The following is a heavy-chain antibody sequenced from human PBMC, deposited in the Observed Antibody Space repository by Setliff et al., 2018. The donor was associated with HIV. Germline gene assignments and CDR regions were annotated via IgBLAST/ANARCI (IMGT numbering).Heavy chain of an antibody. CDR1: GYSFTGYY. Sequence: ASVKVSCKASGYSFTGYYMRWVRQAPGQGIEWLGWINPSSGGSVSAQKFQGRVSMTRDTSITTAYLELSDLRSDDTAVYYCASGGDSPLVKGYYFLYWGQGTLVTVSS. D-gene: IGHD5-18*01. CDR3: ASGGDSPLVKGYYFLY. V-gene: IGHV1-2*02. CDR2: INPSSGGS. J-gene: IGHJ4*02.